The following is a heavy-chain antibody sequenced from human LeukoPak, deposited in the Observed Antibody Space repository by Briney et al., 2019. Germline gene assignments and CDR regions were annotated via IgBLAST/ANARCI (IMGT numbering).Heavy chain of an antibody. J-gene: IGHJ6*02. V-gene: IGHV3-66*01. Sequence: GGSLRLSCAASGFTVSSNYMSWGRQAPGKGLEWVSVIYSGGSTYYADSVKGRFTISRDNSKNTLYLQMNSLRAEDTAVYYCARDIGDGDYGDNYYYGMDVWGQGTTVTVSS. CDR1: GFTVSSNY. CDR3: ARDIGDGDYGDNYYYGMDV. CDR2: IYSGGST. D-gene: IGHD4-17*01.